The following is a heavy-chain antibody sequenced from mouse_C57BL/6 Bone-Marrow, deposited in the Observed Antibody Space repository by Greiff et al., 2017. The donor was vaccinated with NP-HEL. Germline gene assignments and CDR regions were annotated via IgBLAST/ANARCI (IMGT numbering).Heavy chain of an antibody. Sequence: EVKLQESGPVLVKPGASVKMSCKASGYTFTDYYMNWVKQSHGKSLEWIGVINPYNGGTSYNQKFKGKATLTVDKSSSTAYMELNSLTSEDSAVYYCARRVYYGSSYDWYFDVWGTGTTVTVSS. CDR2: INPYNGGT. CDR1: GYTFTDYY. D-gene: IGHD1-1*01. CDR3: ARRVYYGSSYDWYFDV. V-gene: IGHV1-19*01. J-gene: IGHJ1*03.